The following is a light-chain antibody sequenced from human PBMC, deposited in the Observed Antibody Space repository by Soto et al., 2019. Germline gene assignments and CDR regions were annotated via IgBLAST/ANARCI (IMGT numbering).Light chain of an antibody. CDR2: DAS. J-gene: IGKJ2*01. Sequence: DIQMTQSPSTLSASVGDRVTITCRASQSIGSRLAWYQQKPGKAPKVLIYDASTMASGVPSRFSGSGSGTDFTLTISSLQPDDFAIYYCQQCDTYSATFGQGTKLEIK. V-gene: IGKV1-5*01. CDR3: QQCDTYSAT. CDR1: QSIGSR.